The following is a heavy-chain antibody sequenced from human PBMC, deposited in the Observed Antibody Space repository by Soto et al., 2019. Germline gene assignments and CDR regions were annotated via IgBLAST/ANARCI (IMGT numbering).Heavy chain of an antibody. CDR2: INAGNGNT. V-gene: IGHV1-3*01. CDR3: ARGVMDFWSGYYLAFDY. J-gene: IGHJ4*02. CDR1: GYTFTSYA. D-gene: IGHD3-3*01. Sequence: ASVKVSCKASGYTFTSYAMHWVRQAPGQRLEWMGWINAGNGNTKYSQKFQGRVTITRDTSASTAYMELSSLRSEDTAVYYCARGVMDFWSGYYLAFDYWGQGTLVTVSS.